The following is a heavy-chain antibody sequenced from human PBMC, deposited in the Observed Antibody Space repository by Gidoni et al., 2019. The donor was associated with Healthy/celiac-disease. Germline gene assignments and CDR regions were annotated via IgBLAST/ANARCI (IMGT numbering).Heavy chain of an antibody. Sequence: VQLVQSGAEVKTPGSSVKVSCKASGGTFSRYVIRGVRQAPGQGLEWRGGIIPIVGTANYAQKVQGRVTVTAEEYTSTAYMELSSLRYEDTAVYYCARDRHYSGSYRPIDYWGQGTLVTVSS. CDR1: GGTFSRYV. V-gene: IGHV1-69*12. J-gene: IGHJ4*02. CDR3: ARDRHYSGSYRPIDY. CDR2: IIPIVGTA. D-gene: IGHD1-26*01.